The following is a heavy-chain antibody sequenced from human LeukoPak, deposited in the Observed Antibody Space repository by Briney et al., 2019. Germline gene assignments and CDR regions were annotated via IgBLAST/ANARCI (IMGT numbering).Heavy chain of an antibody. D-gene: IGHD5-18*01. V-gene: IGHV1-46*01. CDR1: GYTFTSYY. CDR3: ARVPADTAMGNHFDY. CDR2: INPSGGST. Sequence: ASVKVSCKASGYTFTSYYMHWVRQAPGQGLEWMGIINPSGGSTSYAQKFQGRVTMTRDTSTSTVYMELSSLRSEDTAVYYCARVPADTAMGNHFDYWGQGTLVTVSS. J-gene: IGHJ4*02.